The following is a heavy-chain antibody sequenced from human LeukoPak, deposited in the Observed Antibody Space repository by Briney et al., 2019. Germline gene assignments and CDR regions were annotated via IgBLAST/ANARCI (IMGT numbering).Heavy chain of an antibody. CDR3: ARDVYPGDAFDI. J-gene: IGHJ3*02. CDR2: IYYSGSI. CDR1: GGSISSYY. V-gene: IGHV4-59*01. Sequence: KSSETLSLTCTVSGGSISSYYWSWIRQPPGKGLEWIGYIYYSGSINYNPSLKSRVTISVDTSKNQFSLKLSSVTAADTAVYYCARDVYPGDAFDIWGQGTMVTVSS.